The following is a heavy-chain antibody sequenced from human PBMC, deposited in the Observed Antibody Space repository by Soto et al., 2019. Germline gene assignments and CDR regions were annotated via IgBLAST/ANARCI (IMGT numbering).Heavy chain of an antibody. D-gene: IGHD6-19*01. CDR2: IFHSGDT. V-gene: IGHV4-4*02. Sequence: QEQLQESGPGLVKPSGTLSLTCAVSGDSISNSRWWTWVRQHPGKGQEWIGDIFHSGDTNYNPSLKSRVFISVDKSQNQFSLKVSSVTAADTAVYYCADSTGWYRHDVWGQGTLVTVSS. CDR1: GDSISNSRW. J-gene: IGHJ3*01. CDR3: ADSTGWYRHDV.